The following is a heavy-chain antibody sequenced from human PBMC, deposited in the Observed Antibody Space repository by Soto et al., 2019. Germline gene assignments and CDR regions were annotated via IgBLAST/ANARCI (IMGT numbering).Heavy chain of an antibody. CDR2: ISAYNGNT. V-gene: IGHV1-18*01. Sequence: ASVKVSCKASGYTFTSYGISWVRQAPGQGLEWMGWISAYNGNTNYAQKLQGRVTMTTDTSTSTAYMELRSLRSDDTAVYYCAREVTSIAVAGNWFDPWGQGTLVTVSS. J-gene: IGHJ5*02. CDR3: AREVTSIAVAGNWFDP. CDR1: GYTFTSYG. D-gene: IGHD6-19*01.